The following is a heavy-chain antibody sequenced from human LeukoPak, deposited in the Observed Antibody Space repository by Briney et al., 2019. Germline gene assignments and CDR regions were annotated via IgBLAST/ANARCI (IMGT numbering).Heavy chain of an antibody. CDR3: ARGPSSNWSGLDF. CDR1: GFSFSGHW. CDR2: ISPTGSTT. V-gene: IGHV3-74*01. J-gene: IGHJ4*02. D-gene: IGHD6-13*01. Sequence: PGGSLRLSCAASGFSFSGHWMHWARQLPGKGLVWVSRISPTGSTTSYADSVKGRFTVSRDNAKNTLYLQVNNLRAEDTAVYYYARGPSSNWSGLDFWGQGTLLTVSS.